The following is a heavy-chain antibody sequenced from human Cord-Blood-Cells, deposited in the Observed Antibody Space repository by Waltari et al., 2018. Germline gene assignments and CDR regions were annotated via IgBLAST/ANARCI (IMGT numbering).Heavy chain of an antibody. D-gene: IGHD5-12*01. CDR3: ARARDGYNYNYFDY. J-gene: IGHJ4*02. Sequence: QVPRVQSWAEVTKPRAWVEVSCTASVGTFSSYPDSWVRQAPGQGLEWMGGIIPIFGTANYAQKFQGRVTITADESTSTAYMELSSLRSEDTAVYYCARARDGYNYNYFDYWGQGTLVTVSS. CDR1: VGTFSSYP. V-gene: IGHV1-69*01. CDR2: IIPIFGTA.